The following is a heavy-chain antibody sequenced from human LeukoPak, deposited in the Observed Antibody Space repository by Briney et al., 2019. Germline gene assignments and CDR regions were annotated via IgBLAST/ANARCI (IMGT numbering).Heavy chain of an antibody. V-gene: IGHV1-69*13. J-gene: IGHJ4*02. Sequence: ASVQVSCKASGGTFSSYAISWVRQAPGQGLEWMGGIIPIFGTANYAQKFQGRVTITADESTSTAYMELSSLRSEDTAVYYCARSFWSAAEYFDYWGQGTLVTVSS. D-gene: IGHD6-13*01. CDR2: IIPIFGTA. CDR1: GGTFSSYA. CDR3: ARSFWSAAEYFDY.